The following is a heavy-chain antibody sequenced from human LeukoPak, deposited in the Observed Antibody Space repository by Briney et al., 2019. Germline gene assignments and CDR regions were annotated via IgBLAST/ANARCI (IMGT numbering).Heavy chain of an antibody. CDR3: ARDRIAAVPYNWFDP. J-gene: IGHJ5*02. CDR1: GYTFTGYY. Sequence: ASVKVSCKASGYTFTGYYMRWVRQAPGQGLEWMGWINPNSGGTNYAQKFQGRVTMTRDTSISTAHMELSRLRSDDTAVYYCARDRIAAVPYNWFDPWGQGTLVTVSS. CDR2: INPNSGGT. V-gene: IGHV1-2*02. D-gene: IGHD6-6*01.